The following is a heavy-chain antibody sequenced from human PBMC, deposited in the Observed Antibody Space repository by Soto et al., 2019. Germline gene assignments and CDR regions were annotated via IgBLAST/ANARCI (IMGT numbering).Heavy chain of an antibody. Sequence: LRLSCAASGFTFSSYAMSWVRQAPGKGLEWVSAISGSGGSTYYADSVKGRFTISRDNSKNTLYLQMDSLRAEDTAVYYCAKARTHYGSGSQYFDYWGQGTLVTVSS. CDR2: ISGSGGST. V-gene: IGHV3-23*01. CDR3: AKARTHYGSGSQYFDY. D-gene: IGHD3-10*01. J-gene: IGHJ4*02. CDR1: GFTFSSYA.